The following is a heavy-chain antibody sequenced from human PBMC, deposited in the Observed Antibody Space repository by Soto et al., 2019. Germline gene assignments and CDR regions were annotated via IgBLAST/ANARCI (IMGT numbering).Heavy chain of an antibody. V-gene: IGHV5-10-1*01. D-gene: IGHD4-17*01. J-gene: IGHJ6*02. Sequence: GESLKIAGNGSGYSFTSYWISWVRQMPGKGLEWMGRIDPSDSYTNYSPSFQGHVTISADKSISTAYLQWSSLKASDTAMYYCAVLRWYHYYYGMDVWGQGTTVTVSS. CDR3: AVLRWYHYYYGMDV. CDR1: GYSFTSYW. CDR2: IDPSDSYT.